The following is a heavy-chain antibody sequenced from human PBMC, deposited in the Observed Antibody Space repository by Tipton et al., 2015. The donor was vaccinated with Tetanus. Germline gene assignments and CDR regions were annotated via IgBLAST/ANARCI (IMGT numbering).Heavy chain of an antibody. D-gene: IGHD4-11*01. J-gene: IGHJ4*02. V-gene: IGHV3-30*18. CDR2: ISYDGSNK. Sequence: SLRLSCAASGFTFSSYGMHWVRQAPGKGLEWVAVISYDGSNKYYADSVKGRFTISRDNSKNTLYLQMNSLRAEDTAVYYCAKDLSPWDYGNYAKYFDNWGQGTLVTVSS. CDR3: AKDLSPWDYGNYAKYFDN. CDR1: GFTFSSYG.